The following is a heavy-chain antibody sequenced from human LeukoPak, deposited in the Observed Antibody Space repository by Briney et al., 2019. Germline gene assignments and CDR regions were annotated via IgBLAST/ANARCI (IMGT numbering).Heavy chain of an antibody. CDR3: ARQPGSFTYYDFWSGYYTLSWFDP. J-gene: IGHJ5*02. CDR2: IYYSGST. D-gene: IGHD3-3*01. CDR1: GGSISSGDYY. Sequence: PSETLSLTCTVSGGSISSGDYYWSWIRQPPGKGLEWIGYIYYSGSTYYNPSLKSRVTISVDTSKNQFSLKLSSVTAADTAVYYCARQPGSFTYYDFWSGYYTLSWFDPWGQGTLVTVSS. V-gene: IGHV4-30-4*08.